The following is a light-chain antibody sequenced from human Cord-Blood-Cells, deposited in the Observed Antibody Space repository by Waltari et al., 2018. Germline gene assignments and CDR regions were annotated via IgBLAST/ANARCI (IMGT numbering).Light chain of an antibody. CDR2: DAS. Sequence: EIVLIQSPATLSLSPGERATLSCRASQSVSSDLAWYQQKPGQAPRLLIYDASNRATGIPARFSGSGSGTDFTLTISGLEPEDFAVYYCQQRSNWPLTFGGGTKVEIK. CDR1: QSVSSD. CDR3: QQRSNWPLT. J-gene: IGKJ4*01. V-gene: IGKV3-11*01.